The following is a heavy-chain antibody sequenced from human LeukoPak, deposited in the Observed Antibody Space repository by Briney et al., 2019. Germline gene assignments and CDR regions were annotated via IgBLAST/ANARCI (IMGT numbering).Heavy chain of an antibody. CDR1: GGSFSGYY. CDR3: ARLGIGDYPHMDCYYYYMDV. V-gene: IGHV4-34*01. Sequence: SETLSLTCAVYGGSFSGYYWSWIRQPPGKGLEWIGEINHSGSTNYNPSLKSRVTISVDTSKNQFSLKLSSVTAADTAVYYCARLGIGDYPHMDCYYYYMDVWGKGTTVTISS. D-gene: IGHD4-17*01. CDR2: INHSGST. J-gene: IGHJ6*03.